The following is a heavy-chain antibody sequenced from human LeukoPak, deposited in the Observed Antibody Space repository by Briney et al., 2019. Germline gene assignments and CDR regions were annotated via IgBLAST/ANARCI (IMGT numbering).Heavy chain of an antibody. Sequence: GGSLRLSCAVSGSTFSKYIMSWVRQAPGQGLEWVSGISDNGVYTAYAGSVEGRFTISRDNSKNTLYMQMNSLRAEDTAIYYCAKWGADKVESRHYVDSWGQGTLVIVSS. V-gene: IGHV3-23*01. D-gene: IGHD3-16*01. J-gene: IGHJ4*02. CDR3: AKWGADKVESRHYVDS. CDR2: ISDNGVYT. CDR1: GSTFSKYI.